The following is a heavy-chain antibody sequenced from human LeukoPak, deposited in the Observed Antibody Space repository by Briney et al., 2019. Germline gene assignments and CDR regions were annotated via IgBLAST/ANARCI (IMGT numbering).Heavy chain of an antibody. Sequence: GGSLRLSCTVSGFTVSSNSMSWVRQAPGKGLEWVSFIYSDNTHYSDSVKGRFTISRDNSKNTLYLQMNSLRAEDTAFYHCARVKGEGAHIDYWGQGTLVTVSS. CDR2: IYSDNT. J-gene: IGHJ4*02. CDR3: ARVKGEGAHIDY. V-gene: IGHV3-53*01. D-gene: IGHD1-26*01. CDR1: GFTVSSNS.